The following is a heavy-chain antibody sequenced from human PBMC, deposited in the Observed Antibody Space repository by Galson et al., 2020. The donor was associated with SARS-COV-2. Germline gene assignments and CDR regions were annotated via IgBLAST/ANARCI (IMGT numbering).Heavy chain of an antibody. J-gene: IGHJ6*02. CDR2: IYYSGST. V-gene: IGHV4-59*01. D-gene: IGHD3-16*01. Sequence: ASETLSLTCTVSGGSISGYYWSWIRQPPGKGLEWIGNIYYSGSTNYNPSLKSRVTISTDTSMNQFSLKVSSVTAADTAVYYCARFRVMTPQYLYYAMDVWGQGTTVTVSS. CDR3: ARFRVMTPQYLYYAMDV. CDR1: GGSISGYY.